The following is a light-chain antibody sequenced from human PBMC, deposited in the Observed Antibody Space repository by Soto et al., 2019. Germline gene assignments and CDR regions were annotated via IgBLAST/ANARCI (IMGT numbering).Light chain of an antibody. J-gene: IGKJ2*01. CDR1: RSISSR. Sequence: DIQMTQSPSTLSASVGDRVTISCRASRSISSRLAWYQQKPGKAPKLLIFDASSLESGVPSTFSGSGSGTEFTLTISSLQPDDFATYYCQQHNTYPYTFGQGTKLEIK. CDR2: DAS. CDR3: QQHNTYPYT. V-gene: IGKV1-5*01.